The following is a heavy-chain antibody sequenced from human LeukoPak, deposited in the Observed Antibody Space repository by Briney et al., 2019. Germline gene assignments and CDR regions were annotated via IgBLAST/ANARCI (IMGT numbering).Heavy chain of an antibody. CDR1: GYTFTSYD. CDR2: MNPNSGNT. Sequence: ASVKVSCKAPGYTFTSYDINWVRQATGQGLEWMGWMNPNSGNTGYAQKFQGRVTMTRNTSISTAYMELSSLRSEDTAVYYCARFDCTNGVCYYYYGMDVWGQGTTVTVSS. J-gene: IGHJ6*02. V-gene: IGHV1-8*01. D-gene: IGHD2-8*01. CDR3: ARFDCTNGVCYYYYGMDV.